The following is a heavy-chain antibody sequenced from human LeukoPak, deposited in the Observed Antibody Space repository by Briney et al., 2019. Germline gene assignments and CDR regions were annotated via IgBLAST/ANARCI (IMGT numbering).Heavy chain of an antibody. CDR3: ARGYSSSWSVPPNFDY. V-gene: IGHV4-59*01. Sequence: SETLSLTCTVSGGSISSYYWSWIRQPPGKGLEWIGYIYYSGSTNYNPSLKSRVTISVDTSKNQFSLKLSSVTAADTAVYYCARGYSSSWSVPPNFDYWGQGTLVTVSS. D-gene: IGHD6-13*01. J-gene: IGHJ4*02. CDR2: IYYSGST. CDR1: GGSISSYY.